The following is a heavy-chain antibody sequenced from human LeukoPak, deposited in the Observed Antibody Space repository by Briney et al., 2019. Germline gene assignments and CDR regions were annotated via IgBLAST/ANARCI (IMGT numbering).Heavy chain of an antibody. D-gene: IGHD6-13*01. CDR2: ISYDGSKK. J-gene: IGHJ4*02. V-gene: IGHV3-30*18. CDR1: GFTFSSYG. CDR3: AKDQTGIAAAGKNFDY. Sequence: GGSLRLSCAASGFTFSSYGMHWVRQAPGKGLEWVAVISYDGSKKYYADSVKGRFTISRDNSKNTPYLQMNSLRAEDTAVYYCAKDQTGIAAAGKNFDYWGQGTLVTVSS.